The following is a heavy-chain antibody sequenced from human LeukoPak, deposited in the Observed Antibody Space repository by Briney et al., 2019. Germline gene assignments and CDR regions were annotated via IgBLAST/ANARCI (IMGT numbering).Heavy chain of an antibody. CDR2: IIPIFGTA. CDR3: AREYYYDSSGLNWFDP. CDR1: GGTFSSYA. J-gene: IGHJ5*02. V-gene: IGHV1-69*06. Sequence: GASVKVSCKASGGTFSSYAISWVRQAPGQGLEWMGGIIPIFGTANYAQKFQGRVTITADKSTSTAYMELSSLRSEDTAVYYCAREYYYDSSGLNWFDPWGQGTLVTVFS. D-gene: IGHD3-22*01.